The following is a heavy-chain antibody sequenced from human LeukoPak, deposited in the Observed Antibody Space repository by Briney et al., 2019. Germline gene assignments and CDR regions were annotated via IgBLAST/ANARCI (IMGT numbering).Heavy chain of an antibody. V-gene: IGHV3-66*02. CDR1: GFTVSSNY. D-gene: IGHD5-18*01. CDR2: IYSGGST. J-gene: IGHJ2*01. CDR3: ARDHSSYDQLIMAAYSAWYFDL. Sequence: PGGSLRLSCAASGFTVSSNYMSWVRQAPGKGLEGVSVIYSGGSTYYSDSVTGRCTISRENSKKRQYRKMNSMSAEKTAVYYCARDHSSYDQLIMAAYSAWYFDLWGRGTLVTVSS.